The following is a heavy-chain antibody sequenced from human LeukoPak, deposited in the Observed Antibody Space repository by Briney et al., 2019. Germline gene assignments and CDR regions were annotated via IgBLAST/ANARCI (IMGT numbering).Heavy chain of an antibody. CDR3: AKCRFELRYFDWFLG. V-gene: IGHV3-23*01. J-gene: IGHJ4*02. Sequence: GGSLRLSCAASGFTFRSYAMSWVRQAPGKGLEWVLAISGSGATTYYADSVKGRFTIFRDNSKNTLYLQMNNLRAEDTAVYYCAKCRFELRYFDWFLGWGQGTLVTVSS. D-gene: IGHD3-9*01. CDR2: ISGSGATT. CDR1: GFTFRSYA.